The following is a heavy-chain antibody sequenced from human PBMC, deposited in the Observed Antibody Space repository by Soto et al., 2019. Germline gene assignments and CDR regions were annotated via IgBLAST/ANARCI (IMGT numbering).Heavy chain of an antibody. D-gene: IGHD6-13*01. Sequence: GGSLRLSCAASGFTVSSNYMSWVRQAPGKGLEWVSVIYSGGSTYYADSVKGRFTISRDNSKNTLYLQMNSLRSEDTAVYYCARVNSSSWYYYYYYMDVWGKGTTVTVSS. CDR2: IYSGGST. V-gene: IGHV3-66*01. J-gene: IGHJ6*03. CDR3: ARVNSSSWYYYYYYMDV. CDR1: GFTVSSNY.